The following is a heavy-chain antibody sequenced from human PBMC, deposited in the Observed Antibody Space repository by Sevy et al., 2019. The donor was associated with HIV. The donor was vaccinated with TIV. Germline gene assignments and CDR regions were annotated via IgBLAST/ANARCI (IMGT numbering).Heavy chain of an antibody. CDR2: IKQDGSEK. CDR3: AGDQYCGGDCYPVGRSAYYYYGMDV. D-gene: IGHD2-21*01. J-gene: IGHJ6*02. Sequence: GGSLRLSCAASGFTFSSYWMSWVRQAPGKGLEWVANIKQDGSEKYYVDSVKGRFTISRDNAKNSLYLQMNSLRAEDTAGYYCAGDQYCGGDCYPVGRSAYYYYGMDVWGQGTTVTVSS. V-gene: IGHV3-7*03. CDR1: GFTFSSYW.